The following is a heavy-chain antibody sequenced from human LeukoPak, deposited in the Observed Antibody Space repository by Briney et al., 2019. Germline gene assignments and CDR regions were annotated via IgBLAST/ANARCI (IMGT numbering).Heavy chain of an antibody. D-gene: IGHD2-21*02. CDR1: GFTFSNYA. Sequence: GGSLRLSCAASGFTFSNYAMTWVRQAPGKGLEWVSTISGSDGSTHYADSVKGRFTISRDNSKNTLYLQMNSLRAEDTAVYYCAKNCGGDCYSTFDYWGQGTLVAVSS. J-gene: IGHJ4*02. CDR2: ISGSDGST. V-gene: IGHV3-23*01. CDR3: AKNCGGDCYSTFDY.